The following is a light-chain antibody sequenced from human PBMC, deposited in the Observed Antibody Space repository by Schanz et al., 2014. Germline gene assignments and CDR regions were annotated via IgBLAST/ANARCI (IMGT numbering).Light chain of an antibody. V-gene: IGLV2-14*03. CDR1: ASDIGSYNY. CDR3: SSYASSRTVI. Sequence: QSALTQPASVSGSPGQSITISCTGTASDIGSYNYVSWYQHHPARAPKLLIYDVSNRPSGVSNRLSGSKFGNTASLTISGLQVEDEVDYYCSSYASSRTVIFGGGTKLTVL. CDR2: DVS. J-gene: IGLJ2*01.